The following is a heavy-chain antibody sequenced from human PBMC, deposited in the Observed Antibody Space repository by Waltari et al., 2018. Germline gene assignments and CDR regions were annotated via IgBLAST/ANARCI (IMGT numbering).Heavy chain of an antibody. V-gene: IGHV4-39*07. Sequence: QLQLQESGPGLVKPSETLSLTCTVSGGSISSSSYYWGWIRQPPGKGLEGIGSIYYSGSTYYNPSLKSRVTISVDTSKNQFSLKLSSVTAADTAVYYCARGVVGITIFGVVITGGAFDIWGQGTMVTVSS. D-gene: IGHD3-3*01. CDR1: GGSISSSSYY. CDR3: ARGVVGITIFGVVITGGAFDI. J-gene: IGHJ3*02. CDR2: IYYSGST.